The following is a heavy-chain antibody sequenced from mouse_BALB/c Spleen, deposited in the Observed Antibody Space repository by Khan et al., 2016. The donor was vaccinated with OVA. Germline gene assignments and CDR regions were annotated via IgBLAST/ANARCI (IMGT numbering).Heavy chain of an antibody. D-gene: IGHD1-1*01. J-gene: IGHJ3*01. V-gene: IGHV2-9*02. Sequence: QVQLKESGPGLVAPSQSLSITCTVSGFSLTNYGVHWVRQSPGKGLEWLGVMWAGGSTNYNSALMSRLNITKDNSKSQIFLKVNSLQTDDTAMYYGARPYYGRAWFAYWGQGTLVTVSA. CDR3: ARPYYGRAWFAY. CDR1: GFSLTNYG. CDR2: MWAGGST.